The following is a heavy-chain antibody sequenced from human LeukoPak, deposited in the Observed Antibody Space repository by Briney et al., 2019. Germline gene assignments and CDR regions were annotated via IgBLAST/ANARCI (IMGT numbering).Heavy chain of an antibody. CDR3: AKDRNAWPTNIDS. V-gene: IGHV3-23*01. J-gene: IGHJ4*02. Sequence: PGGSLRLSCAASGFTFSTYAVNWVRQAPGKGLEWVSAISSSGGTTYYADSVKGRFSISRDNSKNTLYLRMNSLRAEDTAIYYCAKDRNAWPTNIDSWGQGTLVTVSA. CDR2: ISSSGGTT. CDR1: GFTFSTYA. D-gene: IGHD5-24*01.